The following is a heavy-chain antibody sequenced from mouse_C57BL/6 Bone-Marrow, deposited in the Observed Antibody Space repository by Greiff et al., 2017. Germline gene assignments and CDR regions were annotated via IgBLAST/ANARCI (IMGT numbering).Heavy chain of an antibody. V-gene: IGHV5-12*01. D-gene: IGHD1-1*01. CDR3: ARLAVVEGGAMDY. CDR1: GFTFSDYY. J-gene: IGHJ4*01. Sequence: EVKLMESGGGLVQPGGSLKLSCAASGFTFSDYYMYWVRQTPEKRLEWVAYISNGGGSTYYPDTVKGRFTISRDNAKNTLYLQMSRLKSEDTAMYYCARLAVVEGGAMDYWGQGTSVTVSS. CDR2: ISNGGGST.